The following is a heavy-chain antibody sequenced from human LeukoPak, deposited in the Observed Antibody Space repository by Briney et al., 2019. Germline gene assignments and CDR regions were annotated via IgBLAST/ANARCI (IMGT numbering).Heavy chain of an antibody. CDR1: GFTFSSYA. V-gene: IGHV3-23*01. Sequence: GGSLRLSCAASGFTFSSYAMSWVRQAPGKGLEWVSAISGSGGSTYYADSVKGRFTISRDNSKNTLYLQMNSLRAEDTAVYYCAKDWVIGTVTGLYYFDYWGQGTLVTVSS. D-gene: IGHD4-17*01. J-gene: IGHJ4*02. CDR2: ISGSGGST. CDR3: AKDWVIGTVTGLYYFDY.